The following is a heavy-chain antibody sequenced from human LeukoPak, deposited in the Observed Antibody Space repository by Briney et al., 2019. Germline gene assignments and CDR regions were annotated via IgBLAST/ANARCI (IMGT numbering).Heavy chain of an antibody. Sequence: PGRSLRLSCAASGFTFSSYSMNWVRQAPGKGLEWVSSISSSSSYIYYADSVKGRFTISRDNAKNSLYLQMNSLRAEDTAVYYCATSPVYSYGHPYYFDYWGQGTLVTVSS. J-gene: IGHJ4*02. V-gene: IGHV3-21*01. D-gene: IGHD5-18*01. CDR3: ATSPVYSYGHPYYFDY. CDR1: GFTFSSYS. CDR2: ISSSSSYI.